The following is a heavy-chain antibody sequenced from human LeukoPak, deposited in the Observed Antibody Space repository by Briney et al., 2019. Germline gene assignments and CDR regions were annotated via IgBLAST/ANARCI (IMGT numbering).Heavy chain of an antibody. J-gene: IGHJ3*02. D-gene: IGHD6-13*01. CDR1: GFTFDDYG. CDR2: INWNGGST. Sequence: PGGSLRLSCAASGFTFDDYGLSWVRQVPGKGLEWVSGINWNGGSTGYADSVKGRFTISRDNAKNSLYLQVNSLRDEDTALYHCARVLGIEATGYAFDIWGQGTMVTVCS. CDR3: ARVLGIEATGYAFDI. V-gene: IGHV3-20*01.